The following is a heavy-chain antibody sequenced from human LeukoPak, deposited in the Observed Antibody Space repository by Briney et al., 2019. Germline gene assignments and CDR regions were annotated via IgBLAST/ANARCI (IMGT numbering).Heavy chain of an antibody. J-gene: IGHJ3*02. CDR2: INPNSGGT. V-gene: IGHV1-2*04. CDR3: ARDLSVGAFDI. D-gene: IGHD1-26*01. Sequence: ASVKVSCKASGYTFTGYYMHWVRQAPGQGLEWMGWINPNSGGTNYAQKFQGWVTVTRDTSISTAYMELSRLRSDDTAVYYCARDLSVGAFDIWGQGTMVTVSS. CDR1: GYTFTGYY.